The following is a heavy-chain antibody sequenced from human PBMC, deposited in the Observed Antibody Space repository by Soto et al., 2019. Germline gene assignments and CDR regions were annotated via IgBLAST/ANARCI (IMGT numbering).Heavy chain of an antibody. J-gene: IGHJ4*02. CDR2: ISYDGSNK. Sequence: PGGSLRLSCAASGFTFSSYAMHWVRQSPGKGLEWVAVISYDGSNKYYADSVKGRFTISRDNPKNTLYLQMNSLRAEDTAVYYCAKDRPGIAAAGTLDYWGQGTLVTVSS. CDR3: AKDRPGIAAAGTLDY. CDR1: GFTFSSYA. V-gene: IGHV3-30*18. D-gene: IGHD6-13*01.